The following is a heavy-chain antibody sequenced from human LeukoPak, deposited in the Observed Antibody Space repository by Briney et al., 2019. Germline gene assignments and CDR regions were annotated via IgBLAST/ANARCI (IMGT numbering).Heavy chain of an antibody. CDR3: ATVVSYDILTGYYTRNAFDI. CDR1: GYTLTELS. J-gene: IGHJ3*02. Sequence: ASVKVSCKVSGYTLTELSMHWVRQAPGKGLEWMGGFDPEDGETIYAQKFQGRVTMTEDTSTDTAYMELSSLRSEDTAVYYCATVVSYDILTGYYTRNAFDIWGQGTMVTVSS. CDR2: FDPEDGET. D-gene: IGHD3-9*01. V-gene: IGHV1-24*01.